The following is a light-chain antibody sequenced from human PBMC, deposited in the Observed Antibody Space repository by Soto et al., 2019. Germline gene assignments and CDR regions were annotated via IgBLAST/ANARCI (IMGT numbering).Light chain of an antibody. CDR3: QQYDSSPRT. J-gene: IGKJ1*01. CDR1: QSVSSN. Sequence: DIVMTQSPDSLSVFPGQRVTLSCGASQSVSSNLARYQQKPGQAPRLLISGASSRAADIPDRFSGSGSGTDFTLTINRLEPEDFAVYYCQQYDSSPRTFGHGTKVDIK. CDR2: GAS. V-gene: IGKV3-20*01.